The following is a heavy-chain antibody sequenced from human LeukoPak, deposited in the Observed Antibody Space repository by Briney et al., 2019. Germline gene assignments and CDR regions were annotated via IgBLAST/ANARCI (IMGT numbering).Heavy chain of an antibody. CDR1: GFTFSSYW. CDR3: ARGSGSFSGGFDY. Sequence: GGSLRLSCAASGFTFSSYWMHWVRQAPGKGLVWVSRIISDGSTTSYADSVKGRFTISRDNSKNTLYLQMNSLRAEDTAVYYCARGSGSFSGGFDYWGQGTLVTVSS. V-gene: IGHV3-74*01. J-gene: IGHJ4*02. D-gene: IGHD1-26*01. CDR2: IISDGSTT.